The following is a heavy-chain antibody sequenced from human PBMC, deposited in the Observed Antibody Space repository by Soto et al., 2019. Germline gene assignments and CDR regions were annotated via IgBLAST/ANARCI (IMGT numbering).Heavy chain of an antibody. J-gene: IGHJ2*01. V-gene: IGHV3-9*01. CDR3: AKDISYRIAAAGLTEGYFDL. CDR1: GFTFDDYA. CDR2: ISWNSGSI. D-gene: IGHD6-13*01. Sequence: EVQLVESGGGLVQPGRSLRLSCAASGFTFDDYAMHWVRQAPGKGLEWVSGISWNSGSIGYADSVKGRFTISRDNAKNSLYLQMNSLRAEDTALYYCAKDISYRIAAAGLTEGYFDLWGRGTLVTVSS.